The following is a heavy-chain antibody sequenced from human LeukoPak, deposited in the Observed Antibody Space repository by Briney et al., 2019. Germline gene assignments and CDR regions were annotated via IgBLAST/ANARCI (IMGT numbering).Heavy chain of an antibody. CDR1: GGSITKYY. CDR2: IYYSGRT. J-gene: IGHJ5*02. CDR3: ARDSGTTGEVKFDP. D-gene: IGHD3-10*01. V-gene: IGHV4-59*12. Sequence: SSETLSLTCTVSGGSITKYYWSWIRQPPGKGLEWIGYIYYSGRTHYNPSLKSRVTMSVDTSKNQFSLKLSSVTAADTAVYYCARDSGTTGEVKFDPWGQGTLVTVSS.